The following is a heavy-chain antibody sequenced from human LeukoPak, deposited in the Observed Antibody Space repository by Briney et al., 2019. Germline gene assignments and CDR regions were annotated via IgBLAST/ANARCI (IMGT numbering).Heavy chain of an antibody. D-gene: IGHD3-9*01. Sequence: GASVTLRFTAAGYTFTGYYVHWERQAPGQGLEWMGWINPNSDGTNYSQKFQGRVTMTRDTSISTAYMELSRLRSDDTAVYYCARSTYYDVLTSYLEYSGQGALLTLSS. CDR3: ARSTYYDVLTSYLEY. V-gene: IGHV1-2*02. CDR2: INPNSDGT. CDR1: GYTFTGYY. J-gene: IGHJ4*02.